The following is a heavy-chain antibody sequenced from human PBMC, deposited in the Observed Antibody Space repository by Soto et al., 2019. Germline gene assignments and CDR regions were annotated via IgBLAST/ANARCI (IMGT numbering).Heavy chain of an antibody. Sequence: EVQLLESGGGLVQPGGYLRLSCVASGFTFSNYDMSWFRQAPAKAPEWVSSINIVGGATNYADSVRGRFAMSRDDSTNTVFLQMNSLRADDTAVYYCTKNYYLDSWGQGTLVTVSS. V-gene: IGHV3-23*01. CDR2: INIVGGAT. J-gene: IGHJ4*02. CDR3: TKNYYLDS. CDR1: GFTFSNYD.